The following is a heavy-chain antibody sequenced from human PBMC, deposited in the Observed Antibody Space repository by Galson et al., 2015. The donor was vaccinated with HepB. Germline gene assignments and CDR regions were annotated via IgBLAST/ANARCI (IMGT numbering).Heavy chain of an antibody. CDR1: GYTFTSYG. J-gene: IGHJ6*02. V-gene: IGHV1-18*04. CDR2: ISAYNGNT. CDR3: ARDGAARPSYYYYYGMDV. Sequence: SVKVSCKASGYTFTSYGISWVRQAPGQGLEWMGWISAYNGNTNYAQKLQGRVTMTTDTSTSTAYMELRSLRSDDTAVYYCARDGAARPSYYYYYGMDVWGQGTTVTVSS. D-gene: IGHD6-6*01.